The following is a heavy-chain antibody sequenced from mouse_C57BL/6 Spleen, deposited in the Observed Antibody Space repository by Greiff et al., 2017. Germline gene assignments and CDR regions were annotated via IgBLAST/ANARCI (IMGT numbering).Heavy chain of an antibody. CDR2: INYDGSST. J-gene: IGHJ1*03. V-gene: IGHV5-16*01. Sequence: EVQVVESEGGLVQPGSSMKLSCTASGFTFSDYYMAWVRQVPDKGLEWVANINYDGSSTYYLGSLKSRFIISRDNAKNILYLQMSSLKSEDTATYYCARGTEYYGSSHWYFDVWGTGTTVTVSS. D-gene: IGHD1-1*01. CDR3: ARGTEYYGSSHWYFDV. CDR1: GFTFSDYY.